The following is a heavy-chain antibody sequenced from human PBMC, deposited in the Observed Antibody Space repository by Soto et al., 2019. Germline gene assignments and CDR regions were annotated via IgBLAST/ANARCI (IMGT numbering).Heavy chain of an antibody. J-gene: IGHJ5*02. Sequence: PSETLSLTCTVSGGSISSGDYYWSWIRQPPGKGLEWIGYIYYSGSTYYNPSLKSRVTISVDTSKNQFSLKLSSVTAADTAVYYCARGNVREWENWFDPWGQGTLVTVSS. CDR2: IYYSGST. CDR3: ARGNVREWENWFDP. V-gene: IGHV4-30-4*01. CDR1: GGSISSGDYY. D-gene: IGHD1-26*01.